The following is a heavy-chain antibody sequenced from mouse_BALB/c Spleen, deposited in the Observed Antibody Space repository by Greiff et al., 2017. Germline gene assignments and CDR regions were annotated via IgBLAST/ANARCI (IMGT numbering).Heavy chain of an antibody. CDR1: GFTFSSYG. V-gene: IGHV5-6*01. Sequence: EVKLVESGGDLVKPGGSLKLSCAASGFTFSSYGMSWVRQTPDKRLEWVATISSGGSYTYYPDSVKGRFTISRDNAKNTLYLQMSSLKSEDTAMYYCARQTMITTDFDYWGQGTTLTVSS. CDR3: ARQTMITTDFDY. CDR2: ISSGGSYT. D-gene: IGHD2-4*01. J-gene: IGHJ2*01.